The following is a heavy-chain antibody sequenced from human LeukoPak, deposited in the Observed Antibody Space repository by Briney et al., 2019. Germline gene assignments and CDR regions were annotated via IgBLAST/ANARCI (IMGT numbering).Heavy chain of an antibody. V-gene: IGHV3-53*01. Sequence: GGSLRLSCAASGFTVSSIYMSWVRQAPGKGLEWVSLIHSDGYTYYADSAKGRFTISRDNSKNTLYLQMNSLRAEDTAVYYCAKVIDYGDYYDYWGQGTLVTVSS. D-gene: IGHD4-17*01. CDR2: IHSDGYT. CDR3: AKVIDYGDYYDY. J-gene: IGHJ4*02. CDR1: GFTVSSIY.